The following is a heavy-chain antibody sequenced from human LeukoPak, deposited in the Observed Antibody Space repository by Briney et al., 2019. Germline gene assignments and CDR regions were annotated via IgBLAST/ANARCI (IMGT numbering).Heavy chain of an antibody. Sequence: PGGSLRLSCAASGFTFEGYAMHWVRQAPGRGLEWVSLITCDGSSKYYADSVKGRFTISRDNSKNSLYLQMNSLRTDDTALYYLDVVLGCGVLPFVYWGERTLVSVPS. CDR3: DVVLGCGVLPFVY. D-gene: IGHD2-15*01. J-gene: IGHJ4*02. CDR1: GFTFEGYA. V-gene: IGHV3-43*02. CDR2: ITCDGSSK.